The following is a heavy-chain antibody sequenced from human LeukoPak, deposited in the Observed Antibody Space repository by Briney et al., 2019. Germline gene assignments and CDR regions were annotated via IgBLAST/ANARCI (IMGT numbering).Heavy chain of an antibody. D-gene: IGHD5-18*01. CDR2: INHSGST. V-gene: IGHV4-34*01. Sequence: GSLRLSCAASGFTFNTYTMNWIRQPPGKGLEWIGEINHSGSTNYNPSLKSRVTISVDTSKNQFSLKLSSVTAADTAVYYCARGKRIGGYSYGSTPFDYWGQGTLVTVSS. CDR1: GFTFNTYT. CDR3: ARGKRIGGYSYGSTPFDY. J-gene: IGHJ4*02.